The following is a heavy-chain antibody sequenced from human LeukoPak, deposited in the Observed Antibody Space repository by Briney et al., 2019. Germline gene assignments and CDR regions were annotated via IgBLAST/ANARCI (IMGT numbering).Heavy chain of an antibody. CDR2: INHSGST. CDR1: GGSFSGYY. V-gene: IGHV4-34*01. J-gene: IGHJ5*02. CDR3: ARSVVAGGWFDP. D-gene: IGHD2-15*01. Sequence: SETLSLTCAVSGGSFSGYYWSWIRQPPGKGLEWIGEINHSGSTNYNPSLKSRVTISVDTSKNQFSLKLSSVTAADTAVYYCARSVVAGGWFDPWGQGTLVTVSS.